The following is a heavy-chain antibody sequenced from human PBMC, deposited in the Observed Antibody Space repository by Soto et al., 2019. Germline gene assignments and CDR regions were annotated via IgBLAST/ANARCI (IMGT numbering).Heavy chain of an antibody. J-gene: IGHJ4*02. CDR1: GFTFSSYA. CDR3: ARGDVDTAMVEDY. CDR2: ISYDGSNK. Sequence: ESGGGVVQPGRSLRLSCAASGFTFSSYAMHWVRQAPGKGLEWVAVISYDGSNKDYADSVKGRFTISRDNSKNTLYLQMNSLRAEDTAVYYCARGDVDTAMVEDYWGQGTLVTVSS. D-gene: IGHD5-18*01. V-gene: IGHV3-30-3*01.